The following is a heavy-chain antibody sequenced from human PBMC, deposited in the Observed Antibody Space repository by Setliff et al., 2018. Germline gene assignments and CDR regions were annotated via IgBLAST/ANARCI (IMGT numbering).Heavy chain of an antibody. Sequence: SETLSLTCSVSGVSITSGHYWGWIRQSPGKGLEWLATIHQRGRTYYNPSLNSRVTISLDTSKNHFSLKLRSVTAEDSAVYYCASPGRDNLDSPFDAFDIWGQGTKVTVSS. D-gene: IGHD3-3*01. V-gene: IGHV4-38-2*02. CDR3: ASPGRDNLDSPFDAFDI. CDR2: IHQRGRT. J-gene: IGHJ3*02. CDR1: GVSITSGHY.